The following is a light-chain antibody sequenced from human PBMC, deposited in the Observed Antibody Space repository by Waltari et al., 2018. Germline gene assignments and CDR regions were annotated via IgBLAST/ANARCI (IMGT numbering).Light chain of an antibody. CDR3: HQYYTTPRT. CDR1: QSVLYSSNNKNY. CDR2: WAS. Sequence: DVVMTQSPDSLAVSLVKRATINCKSSQSVLYSSNNKNYLAWYQQKPGQPPKLLLYWASTRASGAPDRFSGSGSGTDFTLTISSQQAEDVAVYYCHQYYTTPRTFGQGTRVEIK. J-gene: IGKJ1*01. V-gene: IGKV4-1*01.